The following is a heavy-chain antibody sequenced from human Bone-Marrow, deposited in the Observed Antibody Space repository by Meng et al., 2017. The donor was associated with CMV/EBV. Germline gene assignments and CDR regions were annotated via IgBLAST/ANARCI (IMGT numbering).Heavy chain of an antibody. V-gene: IGHV4-39*07. J-gene: IGHJ4*02. CDR2: ISYSGST. Sequence: CTVSGASIRNGNSYWGWIRQTPGKGLQWIGAISYSGSTYYNSSLKSRVIISEDTSKNQFSLKLTSVTAADTAVYYCARGVRGNYVDYWGQGTLVTVSS. D-gene: IGHD3-3*01. CDR1: GASIRNGNSY. CDR3: ARGVRGNYVDY.